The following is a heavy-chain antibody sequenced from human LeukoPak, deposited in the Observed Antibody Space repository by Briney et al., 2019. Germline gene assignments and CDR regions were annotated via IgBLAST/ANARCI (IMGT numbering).Heavy chain of an antibody. CDR3: ASGDYYDSSDFDY. V-gene: IGHV1-69*05. D-gene: IGHD3-22*01. CDR1: GGTFSSYA. J-gene: IGHJ4*02. Sequence: SVKVSCKASGGTFSSYAISWVRQAPGQGLEWMGRIIPIFVTAKYAQKFQGRVTITTAQSTSTAYVELSSLRSEDTAVYYCASGDYYDSSDFDYWGQGTLVTVSS. CDR2: IIPIFVTA.